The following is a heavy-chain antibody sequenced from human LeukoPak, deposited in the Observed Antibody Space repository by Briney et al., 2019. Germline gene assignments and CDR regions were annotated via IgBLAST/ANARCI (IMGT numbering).Heavy chain of an antibody. CDR1: GGTFSSYA. CDR2: IIPIFGTA. Sequence: SVKVSCKASGGTFSSYAISWVRQAPGQGLEWMGGIIPIFGTANYAQKFQGRVTMTRDTSTSTVYMELSSLRSEDAAVYYCARDEYGSGSYVFGMFDPWGQGTLVTVSS. CDR3: ARDEYGSGSYVFGMFDP. J-gene: IGHJ5*02. V-gene: IGHV1-69*05. D-gene: IGHD3-10*01.